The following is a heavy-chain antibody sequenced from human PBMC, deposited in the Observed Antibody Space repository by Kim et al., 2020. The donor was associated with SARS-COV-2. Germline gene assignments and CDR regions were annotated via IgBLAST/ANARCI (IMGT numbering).Heavy chain of an antibody. J-gene: IGHJ4*02. D-gene: IGHD7-27*01. CDR1: GYSFATYW. CDR2: IYPRDSDT. CDR3: AGGLGTPYYFDY. V-gene: IGHV5-51*01. Sequence: GESLKISCKASGYSFATYWIGWVRQMPGKDLEWMGIIYPRDSDTRYRPSFQGQVTMSAHKSVTTAYLQWSSLKRSVTAIYYCAGGLGTPYYFDYWGQGT.